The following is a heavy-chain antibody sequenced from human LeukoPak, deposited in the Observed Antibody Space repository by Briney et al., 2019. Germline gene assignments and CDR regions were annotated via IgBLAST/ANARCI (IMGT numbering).Heavy chain of an antibody. J-gene: IGHJ4*02. D-gene: IGHD2-8*01. CDR1: GGSISSGSYY. CDR3: VRMLYANTVDHHFEY. Sequence: TLSLTCTVSGGSISSGSYYWSWIRQPAGKGLEWIGSIYHSGSTHYNPSLKSRVTISVDTSKNQFSLKLSSVTAADTAVYYCVRMLYANTVDHHFEYWGQGTLVTVSS. V-gene: IGHV4-61*02. CDR2: IYHSGST.